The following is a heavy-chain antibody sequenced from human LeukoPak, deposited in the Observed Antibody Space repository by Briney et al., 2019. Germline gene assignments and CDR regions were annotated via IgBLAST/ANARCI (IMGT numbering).Heavy chain of an antibody. CDR3: ARDSRQQRFDP. CDR2: IYYSGST. D-gene: IGHD6-13*01. J-gene: IGHJ5*02. V-gene: IGHV4-59*01. Sequence: SETLSLTCTVSGGSISGYYWSWIRQPPGKGLEWIGYIYYSGSTNYNPSLKSRVTISVDTSKNQFSLKLSSVTAADTAVYYCARDSRQQRFDPWGQGTLVTVSS. CDR1: GGSISGYY.